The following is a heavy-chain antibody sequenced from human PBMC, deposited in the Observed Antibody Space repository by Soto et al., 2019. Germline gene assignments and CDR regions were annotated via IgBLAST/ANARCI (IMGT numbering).Heavy chain of an antibody. V-gene: IGHV3-30*18. J-gene: IGHJ4*02. D-gene: IGHD1-1*01. CDR2: ISYDGSNK. CDR3: AKDTGTDYFDY. Sequence: QVQLVESGGGVVQPGRSLRLSCAASGFTFSSYGMHWVRQAPGKGLEWVAVISYDGSNKYYADSVKGRFTISRDNSKNTLDLQMNSLRAEDTAVYYCAKDTGTDYFDYWGQGTLVTVSS. CDR1: GFTFSSYG.